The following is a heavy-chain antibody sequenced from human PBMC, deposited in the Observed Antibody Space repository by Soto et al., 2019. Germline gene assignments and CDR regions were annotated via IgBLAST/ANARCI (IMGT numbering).Heavy chain of an antibody. J-gene: IGHJ4*02. Sequence: GGSLRLSCAASGFTFSSYGIHWVRQAPGKGLEWVAVISYDGSNKYYADSVKGRFTISRDNSKNTLYLQMNSLRAEDTAVYYCAKEGENYYGSGSYYDYWGQGTLVTVSS. CDR2: ISYDGSNK. CDR1: GFTFSSYG. D-gene: IGHD3-10*01. V-gene: IGHV3-30*18. CDR3: AKEGENYYGSGSYYDY.